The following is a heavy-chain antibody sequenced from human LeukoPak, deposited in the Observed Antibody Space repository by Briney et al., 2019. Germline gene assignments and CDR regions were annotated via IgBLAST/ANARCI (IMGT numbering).Heavy chain of an antibody. CDR2: IYYSGST. J-gene: IGHJ3*02. CDR1: GGSISSGGYY. CDR3: ARPLYSGSPWYAFDI. D-gene: IGHD1-26*01. Sequence: PSETLSLTCTVSGGSISSGGYYWSWIRQHPGKGLEWIGYIYYSGSTYYNPSLKSRVTISVDTSKNQFSLKLSSVTAADTAMYYCARPLYSGSPWYAFDIWGQGTMVTVSS. V-gene: IGHV4-31*03.